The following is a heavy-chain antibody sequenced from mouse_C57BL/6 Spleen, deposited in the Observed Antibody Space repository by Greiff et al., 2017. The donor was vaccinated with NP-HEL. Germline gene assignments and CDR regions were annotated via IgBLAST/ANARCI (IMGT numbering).Heavy chain of an antibody. D-gene: IGHD1-1*01. V-gene: IGHV1-19*01. CDR2: INPYNGGT. CDR3: ARDGYYYGSSFAY. J-gene: IGHJ3*01. Sequence: EVQLQQSGPVLVKPGASVKMSCKASGYTFTDYYMNWVKQSHGKSLEWIGVINPYNGGTSYNQKFKGKATLTVDKSSSTAYMELNSLTSEDSAVYYCARDGYYYGSSFAYWGQGTLVTVSA. CDR1: GYTFTDYY.